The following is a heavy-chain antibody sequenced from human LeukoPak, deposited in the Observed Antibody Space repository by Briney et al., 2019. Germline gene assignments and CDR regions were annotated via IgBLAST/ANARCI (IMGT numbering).Heavy chain of an antibody. CDR3: ARGGGSENRYAPWYFDF. V-gene: IGHV3-53*01. CDR2: IYRGDGT. Sequence: GGSLRLSCAASGFDFKNTYMTWVRQAPGKGLEWVSIIYRGDGTYYADSVKGRFTISRDSSRTTLYLQMSSLRAEDTAVYYCARGGGSENRYAPWYFDFWGQGSLVTVSS. CDR1: GFDFKNTY. D-gene: IGHD3-16*02. J-gene: IGHJ4*02.